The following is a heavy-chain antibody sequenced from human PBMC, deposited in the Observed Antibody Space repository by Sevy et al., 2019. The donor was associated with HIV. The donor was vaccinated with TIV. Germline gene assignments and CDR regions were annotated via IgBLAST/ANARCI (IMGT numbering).Heavy chain of an antibody. D-gene: IGHD7-27*01. V-gene: IGHV4-59*02. CDR3: ARATGVEMAIGFAFDI. Sequence: SETLSLTCTVSGGSVSSYYWSWIRLPPGKGLEWIGYPYYSGSTNDNPSLKSRVTISVDTSKIQFSLKLSSVTAADTAVYYCARATGVEMAIGFAFDIWGQGTMVTVSS. CDR1: GGSVSSYY. CDR2: PYYSGST. J-gene: IGHJ3*02.